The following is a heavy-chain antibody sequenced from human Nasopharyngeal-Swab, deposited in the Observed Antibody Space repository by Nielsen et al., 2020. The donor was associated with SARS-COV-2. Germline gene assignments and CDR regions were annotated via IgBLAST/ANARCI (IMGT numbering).Heavy chain of an antibody. V-gene: IGHV3-9*01. J-gene: IGHJ4*02. D-gene: IGHD5-18*01. CDR2: LSWHSCII. Sequence: SLKISCAAPGFTFDDYPMHLVRHAPGKGLEWVPALSWHSCIIGYADSVKGRFTISRDNAKNSLYLQMNSLRAEDTALYYCAKSIKLWSYYFDYWGQGTLVTVSS. CDR3: AKSIKLWSYYFDY. CDR1: GFTFDDYP.